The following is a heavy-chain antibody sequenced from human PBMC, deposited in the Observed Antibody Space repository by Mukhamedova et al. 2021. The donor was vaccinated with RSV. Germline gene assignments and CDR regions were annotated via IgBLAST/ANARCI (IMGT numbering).Heavy chain of an antibody. Sequence: TYAQGFTGRFVFSLDTSVTTTYLQISSLKAEDTAVYYCARSLTDYSNYGMDVWGQGTTVTVSS. J-gene: IGHJ6*02. V-gene: IGHV7-4-1*02. CDR3: ARSLTDYSNYGMDV.